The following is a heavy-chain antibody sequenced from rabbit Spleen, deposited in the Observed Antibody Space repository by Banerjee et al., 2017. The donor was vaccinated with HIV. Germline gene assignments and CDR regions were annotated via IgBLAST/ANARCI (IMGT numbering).Heavy chain of an antibody. CDR3: ARDGYSRGWGIILYYFNL. D-gene: IGHD4-1*01. Sequence: QEQLVESGGGLVKPGASLTLTCTASGFSFSNNYVMCWVRQAPGKELEWIACVSTGVSGSTYYASWAKGRFTISKTSSTTVTLQMTSLTAADTAAYFCARDGYSRGWGIILYYFNLWGPGTLVTVS. J-gene: IGHJ4*01. CDR2: VSTGVSGST. CDR1: GFSFSNNYV. V-gene: IGHV1S45*01.